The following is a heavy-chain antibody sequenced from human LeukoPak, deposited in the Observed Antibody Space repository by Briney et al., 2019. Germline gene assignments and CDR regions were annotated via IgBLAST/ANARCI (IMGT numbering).Heavy chain of an antibody. V-gene: IGHV1-2*02. J-gene: IGHJ4*02. CDR2: ISPTSGGT. CDR3: ARDLGYSRRYYDFSD. CDR1: GYTFTGYY. D-gene: IGHD3-3*01. Sequence: ASVKVSCKASGYTFTGYYMHWVRKAPGQGLEWMGWISPTSGGTNYAQKFQGRVTMTRDTSITTAYMELSRLTSDDTAVYYCARDLGYSRRYYDFSDWGQGTLVTVSS.